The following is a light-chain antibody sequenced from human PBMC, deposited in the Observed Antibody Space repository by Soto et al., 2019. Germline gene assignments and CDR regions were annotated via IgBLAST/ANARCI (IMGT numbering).Light chain of an antibody. CDR1: QGISSY. J-gene: IGKJ5*01. CDR3: QQYHTSSIT. CDR2: AAS. Sequence: DIQMTQSPSTLSASVGERVTITCRASQGISSYLAWYQQKPGKAPKLLIYAASTLQSGVPSRFSGSGSGTEFTLTISSLQPDDFATYYCQQYHTSSITFGQGTRLEIK. V-gene: IGKV1-9*01.